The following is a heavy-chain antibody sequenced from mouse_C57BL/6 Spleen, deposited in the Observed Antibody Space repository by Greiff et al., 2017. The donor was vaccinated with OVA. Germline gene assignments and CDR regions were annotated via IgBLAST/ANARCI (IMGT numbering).Heavy chain of an antibody. J-gene: IGHJ2*01. D-gene: IGHD1-1*01. CDR1: GYTFTSYW. CDR3: AREGTVVAHYVDY. CDR2: IYPGSGST. V-gene: IGHV1-55*01. Sequence: VQLQQPGAELVKPGASVKMSCKASGYTFTSYWITWVKQRPGQGLEWIGDIYPGSGSTNYNEKFKSKATLTVDTSSSTAYMQLSSLTSEDSAVYYCAREGTVVAHYVDYWGQGTTLTVSS.